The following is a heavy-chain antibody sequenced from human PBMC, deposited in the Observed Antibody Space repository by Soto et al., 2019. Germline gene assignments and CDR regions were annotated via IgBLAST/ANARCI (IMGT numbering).Heavy chain of an antibody. CDR1: GFTFSNAW. J-gene: IGHJ4*02. V-gene: IGHV3-15*01. D-gene: IGHD5-18*01. CDR2: IKSKTDGGTT. Sequence: PGGSLRLSCAASGFTFSNAWMSWVRQAPGKGLEWVGRIKSKTDGGTTDYAAPVKGRFTISRDDSKNTLYLQMNSLKTEDTAVYYCTTGVEYSYGSHYFGYWGQGTLVTVSS. CDR3: TTGVEYSYGSHYFGY.